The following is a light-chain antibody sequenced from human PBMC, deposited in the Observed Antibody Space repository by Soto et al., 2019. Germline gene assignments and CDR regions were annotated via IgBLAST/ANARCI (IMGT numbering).Light chain of an antibody. Sequence: DIQMTQSPSTLSGSVGDRVTITCRASQTISSWLAWYQQKPGKAPKLLIYKASTLKSGVPSRFSGSGSGTEFTLTISSLQPEDFATYFCQQSYNIPRATFGQGTKVDIK. CDR3: QQSYNIPRAT. V-gene: IGKV1-5*03. CDR2: KAS. J-gene: IGKJ1*01. CDR1: QTISSW.